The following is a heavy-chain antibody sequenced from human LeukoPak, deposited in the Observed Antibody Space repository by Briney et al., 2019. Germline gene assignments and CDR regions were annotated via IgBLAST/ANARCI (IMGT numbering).Heavy chain of an antibody. CDR2: IRYDGSNK. Sequence: GGSLRLSCAASGFTFSSYGMHWVRQAPGKGLEWVAFIRYDGSNKYYADSVKGRFTISRDNFKNTLYLQMNSLRAEDTAVYYCAKAANYYGSGTAEFDPWGQGTLVTVSS. V-gene: IGHV3-30*02. CDR1: GFTFSSYG. CDR3: AKAANYYGSGTAEFDP. J-gene: IGHJ5*02. D-gene: IGHD3-10*01.